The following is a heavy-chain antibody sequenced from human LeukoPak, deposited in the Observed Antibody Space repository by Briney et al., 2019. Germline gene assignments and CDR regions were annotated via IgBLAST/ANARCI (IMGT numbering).Heavy chain of an antibody. CDR2: LGVGSGNT. Sequence: ASVKVSCKASGFSFSSSSMQWVRQARGQRLEWIGRLGVGSGNTNYAQKFQGRVTITRDMSTSTAYMELSSLRSEDTALYYCAAVFGRGYYYYFEYWGQGSLVTVSS. V-gene: IGHV1-58*02. CDR3: AAVFGRGYYYYFEY. D-gene: IGHD3-22*01. J-gene: IGHJ4*02. CDR1: GFSFSSSS.